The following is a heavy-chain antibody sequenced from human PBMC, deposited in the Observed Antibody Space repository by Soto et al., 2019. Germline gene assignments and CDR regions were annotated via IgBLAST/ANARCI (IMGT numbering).Heavy chain of an antibody. CDR1: GFTFSSYA. CDR2: ISGSGGST. D-gene: IGHD4-4*01. J-gene: IGHJ6*03. V-gene: IGHV3-23*01. Sequence: EVQLLESGGGLVQPGGSLRLSCAASGFTFSSYAMSWVRQAPGKGLEWVSAISGSGGSTYYADSVKGRFTISRDNSKNTLYLQMNSLRAEDTAVYYCAKGLRTTAYYYCYMDVWGKGTTVTVSS. CDR3: AKGLRTTAYYYCYMDV.